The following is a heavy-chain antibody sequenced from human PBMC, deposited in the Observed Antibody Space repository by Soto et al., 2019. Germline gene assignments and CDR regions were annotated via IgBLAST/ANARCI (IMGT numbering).Heavy chain of an antibody. CDR2: INQDGTGK. CDR3: TRVSLRVDDDY. Sequence: GGSLRLSCAVLGFTVNHYWMNWVRQAPGKGLEWVANINQDGTGKYYVDSVKGRFTISRDNAKNSLYLQMNSLRAEDTAVYYCTRVSLRVDDDYWGRGTQVTVSS. CDR1: GFTVNHYW. V-gene: IGHV3-7*01. J-gene: IGHJ4*02. D-gene: IGHD2-2*01.